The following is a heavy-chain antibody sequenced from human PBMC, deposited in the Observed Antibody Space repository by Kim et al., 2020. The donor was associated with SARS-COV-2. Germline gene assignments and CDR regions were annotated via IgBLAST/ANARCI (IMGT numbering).Heavy chain of an antibody. V-gene: IGHV3-64D*06. CDR1: GFIFNYYA. D-gene: IGHD3-3*01. Sequence: GGSLRLSCSASGFIFNYYAMHWVRQAPGKGLEYVSAISSSGGTTYYADSVKGRFTISRDNSRNTLYLQMSSLRVEDTAAYYCVKDIDDFWSGYPEGGMDVWGQGTTGTVSS. J-gene: IGHJ6*02. CDR3: VKDIDDFWSGYPEGGMDV. CDR2: ISSSGGTT.